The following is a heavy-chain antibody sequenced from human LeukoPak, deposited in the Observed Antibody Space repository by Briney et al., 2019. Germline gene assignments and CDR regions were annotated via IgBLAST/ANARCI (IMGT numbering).Heavy chain of an antibody. CDR2: ISDTGNT. D-gene: IGHD3-10*01. Sequence: GGSLRLSCAASGFTLSSYAMSWVRQAPGKGLEWVSAISDTGNTYHADSVTGRFTISRDNSKNTLYLQMNSLRAEDTAVYYCARDNGGFNYYGTLDYWGQGTLVTVSS. V-gene: IGHV3-23*01. J-gene: IGHJ4*02. CDR1: GFTLSSYA. CDR3: ARDNGGFNYYGTLDY.